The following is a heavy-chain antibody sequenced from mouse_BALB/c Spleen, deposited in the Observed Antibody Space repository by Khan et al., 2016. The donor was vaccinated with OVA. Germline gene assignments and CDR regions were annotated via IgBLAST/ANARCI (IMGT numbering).Heavy chain of an antibody. J-gene: IGHJ4*01. Sequence: QVQLKESGPGLVAPSQSLSITCTVSGFSLTDYGVSWIRQPPGKGLEWLGIIWGGGSTYYNSALKSRLNISKDNSKSQVLLKMNSLQTDDTAMYYCAKPFYAHYYAMDYWGQGTSVTVSS. D-gene: IGHD2-10*01. CDR2: IWGGGST. CDR1: GFSLTDYG. CDR3: AKPFYAHYYAMDY. V-gene: IGHV2-6-5*01.